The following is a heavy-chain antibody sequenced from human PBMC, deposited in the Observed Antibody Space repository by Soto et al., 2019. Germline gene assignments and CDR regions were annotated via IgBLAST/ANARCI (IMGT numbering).Heavy chain of an antibody. V-gene: IGHV3-74*01. CDR1: GFTFSSYW. Sequence: LVESGGGLVQPGGSLRLPCAASGFTFSSYWMHWVRQAPGKGLEWVSRINPNGNTINYADSVKGRFTISRDNARNSLYLQINSLRGEDTAVYYCATAGSYRLDAWGQGSLVTVSS. D-gene: IGHD3-16*02. CDR2: INPNGNTI. J-gene: IGHJ1*01. CDR3: ATAGSYRLDA.